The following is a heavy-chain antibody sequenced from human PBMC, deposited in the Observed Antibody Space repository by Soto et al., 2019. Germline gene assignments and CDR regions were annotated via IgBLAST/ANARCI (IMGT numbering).Heavy chain of an antibody. V-gene: IGHV4-34*01. J-gene: IGHJ4*02. CDR2: INHSGST. Sequence: NPSETLSLTCAVYGGSFSGYYWSWIRQPPGKGLEWIGEINHSGSTNYNPSLKSRVTISVDTSKNQFSLKLSSVTAANTAVYYCARGGGGIDYWGQGTLVTVSS. D-gene: IGHD3-16*01. CDR1: GGSFSGYY. CDR3: ARGGGGIDY.